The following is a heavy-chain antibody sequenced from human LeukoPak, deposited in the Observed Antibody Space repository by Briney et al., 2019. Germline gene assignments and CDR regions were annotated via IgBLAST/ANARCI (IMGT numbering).Heavy chain of an antibody. V-gene: IGHV3-73*01. CDR3: TRLSGYYDSSGVTPFFDY. CDR1: GFTFSGSA. Sequence: GGSLRLSCAASGFTFSGSAMHWVRQASGKGLEWVGRIRSKANSYATAYAASVKGRFTISRDDSKNTAYLQMNSLKTEDTAVYYCTRLSGYYDSSGVTPFFDYWGQGTLVTVSS. J-gene: IGHJ4*02. D-gene: IGHD3-22*01. CDR2: IRSKANSYAT.